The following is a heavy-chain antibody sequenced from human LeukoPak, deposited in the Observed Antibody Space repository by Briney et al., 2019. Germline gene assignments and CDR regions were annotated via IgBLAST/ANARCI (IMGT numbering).Heavy chain of an antibody. Sequence: PSQTLSLTCAVPGGSIISGGYSWSWIRQPPGKGLEWIGYIYHSGSTYYNPSLKSRVTISVDRSKNQFSLKLSSVTAADTAVYYCASSAAMADGFDYWGQGTLVTVSS. CDR2: IYHSGST. J-gene: IGHJ4*02. V-gene: IGHV4-30-2*01. D-gene: IGHD5-18*01. CDR3: ASSAAMADGFDY. CDR1: GGSIISGGYS.